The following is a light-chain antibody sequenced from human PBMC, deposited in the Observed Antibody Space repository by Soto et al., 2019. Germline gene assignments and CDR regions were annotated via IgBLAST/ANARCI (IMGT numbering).Light chain of an antibody. V-gene: IGKV3-15*01. J-gene: IGKJ5*01. CDR1: QSVTSSY. CDR3: HQYNERPSNT. Sequence: EIVLTQSPGTLSLTPGERANLSCRASQSVTSSYLAWWQQKPGQAPRLLIYGASTRATGIPARFSGSGSGTEFSLTITGLQSEDFAVYYCHQYNERPSNTFGQGTRLEIK. CDR2: GAS.